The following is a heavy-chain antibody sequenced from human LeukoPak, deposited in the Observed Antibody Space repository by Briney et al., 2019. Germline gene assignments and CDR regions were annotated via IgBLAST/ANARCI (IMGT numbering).Heavy chain of an antibody. CDR2: ISAYNGNT. Sequence: ASVKVSCKASGYTFTSYGISWVRQAPGQGLEWMGWISAYNGNTNYAQKLQGRVTVTTDTPTSTAYMELRSLRSGDTAVYYCARGLGIAARAPFDYWGQGTLVTVSS. J-gene: IGHJ4*02. CDR1: GYTFTSYG. D-gene: IGHD6-6*01. V-gene: IGHV1-18*01. CDR3: ARGLGIAARAPFDY.